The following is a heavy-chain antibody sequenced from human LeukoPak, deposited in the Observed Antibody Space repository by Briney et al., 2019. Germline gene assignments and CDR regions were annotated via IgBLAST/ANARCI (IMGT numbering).Heavy chain of an antibody. CDR2: ISAYNGNT. CDR1: GYTFTSYG. CDR3: ARYCSSTSCRTYYYYGMDV. D-gene: IGHD2-2*01. J-gene: IGHJ6*02. V-gene: IGHV1-18*01. Sequence: GASVKVSCKVSGYTFTSYGISWVRQAPGQGLEWMGWISAYNGNTNYAQKLQGRVTVTTDTSTSTAYMELRSLRSDDTAVYYCARYCSSTSCRTYYYYGMDVWGQGTTVTVSS.